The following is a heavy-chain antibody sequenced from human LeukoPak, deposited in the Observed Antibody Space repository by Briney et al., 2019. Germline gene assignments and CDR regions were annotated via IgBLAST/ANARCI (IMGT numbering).Heavy chain of an antibody. CDR1: GLTVSSNY. V-gene: IGHV3-66*01. CDR2: IYSGGST. CDR3: ARDPHGGGSGY. Sequence: PGGSLRLSCAASGLTVSSNYMSWVRQAPGEGLEWGSGIYSGGSTYYADSVKGRFTISRDNSKTTLYLQMHSLRAEDTAVYYCARDPHGGGSGYWGQGTLVTVSS. J-gene: IGHJ4*02. D-gene: IGHD3-10*01.